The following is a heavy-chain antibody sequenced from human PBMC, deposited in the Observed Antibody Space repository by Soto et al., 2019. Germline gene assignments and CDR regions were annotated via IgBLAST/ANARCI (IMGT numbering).Heavy chain of an antibody. Sequence: QVQLQETGPGLVKPSETLSLTCFVSGGSISGYYGSWVRQPPGKGLEWIGYIYYSGRTTYNSSLKGRVTMSVATSKNQFSLELSSVTAADTAVYYCARRRYADWAFDYWGQGTLVTVSS. CDR3: ARRRYADWAFDY. V-gene: IGHV4-59*08. D-gene: IGHD3-9*01. CDR1: GGSISGYY. CDR2: IYYSGRT. J-gene: IGHJ4*02.